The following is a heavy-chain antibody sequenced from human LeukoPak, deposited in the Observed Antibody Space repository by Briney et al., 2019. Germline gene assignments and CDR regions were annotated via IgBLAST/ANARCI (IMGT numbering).Heavy chain of an antibody. J-gene: IGHJ4*02. CDR3: ATAMVVIYYFDY. V-gene: IGHV3-23*01. CDR2: ISGSGGST. CDR1: GFTFSSYA. Sequence: GGSLRLSCAASGFTFSSYAMSWVRQAPGKGLEWVSAISGSGGSTYYADSVKGRFTISRDDSKNTLYLQMNSLRAEDTAVYYCATAMVVIYYFDYWGQGTLVTVSS. D-gene: IGHD2-21*01.